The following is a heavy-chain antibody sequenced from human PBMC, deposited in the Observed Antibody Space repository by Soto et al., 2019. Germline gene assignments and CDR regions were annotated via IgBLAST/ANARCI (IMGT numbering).Heavy chain of an antibody. Sequence: SETLSLTCAVYGGSFSGYYWSWIRQPPGKGLEWIGEINHRGSTNYNPSLKSRVTISVDTSKNQFSLKLSSGTHADTAAYYWAMDWFDPWGQGTLVTVSS. CDR1: GGSFSGYY. CDR2: INHRGST. J-gene: IGHJ5*02. CDR3: AMDWFDP. V-gene: IGHV4-34*01.